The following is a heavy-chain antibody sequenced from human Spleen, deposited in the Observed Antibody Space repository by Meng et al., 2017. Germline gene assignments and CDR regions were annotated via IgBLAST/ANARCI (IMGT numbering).Heavy chain of an antibody. CDR1: GGSMSSGNYY. J-gene: IGHJ4*02. CDR2: IHHRGSA. CDR3: ASFDHIPRRNYFDY. Sequence: QVQLQESGPGLVKPSQTLSLTCTGSGGSMSSGNYYWSWIRQPPGKGLEWIGYIHHRGSAYYNPSLKSRVSISVDTSKNQFSLNLNSMTAADTAVYYCASFDHIPRRNYFDYWGQGTLVTVSS. V-gene: IGHV4-30-4*01. D-gene: IGHD2-21*01.